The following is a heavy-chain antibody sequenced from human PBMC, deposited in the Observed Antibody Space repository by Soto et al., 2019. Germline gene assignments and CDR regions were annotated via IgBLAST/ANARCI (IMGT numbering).Heavy chain of an antibody. V-gene: IGHV4-59*08. D-gene: IGHD2-15*01. CDR1: GGSISSYY. CDR2: IYYSGST. CDR3: ARLYCSGGSCYSPPVFPYYYYMDV. J-gene: IGHJ6*03. Sequence: SETLSLTCTVSGGSISSYYWSWIRQPPGKGLEWIGYIYYSGSTNYNPSLKSRVTISVDTSKNQFSLKLSSVTAADTAVYYCARLYCSGGSCYSPPVFPYYYYMDVWGKGTTVTV.